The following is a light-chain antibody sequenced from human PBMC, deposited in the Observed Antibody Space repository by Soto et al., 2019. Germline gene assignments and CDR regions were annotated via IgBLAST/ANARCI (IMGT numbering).Light chain of an antibody. J-gene: IGLJ2*01. CDR3: CSYAGSYTLL. Sequence: QSALTQPRSVSGSPGQSVTISCTGTSSDVGDYDYVSWYQQHPGKAPKVMIYGVSKRPSGVPDRFSGSKSGNTASLTISGLQADDETDYYCCSYAGSYTLLFGGGTKLTVL. CDR1: SSDVGDYDY. CDR2: GVS. V-gene: IGLV2-11*01.